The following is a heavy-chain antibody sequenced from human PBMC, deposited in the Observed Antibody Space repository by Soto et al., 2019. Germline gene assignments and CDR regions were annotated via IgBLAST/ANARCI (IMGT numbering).Heavy chain of an antibody. CDR1: GFTVSNNY. Sequence: PGGSLRLSCAPSGFTVSNNYMNWVRQAPGKRLEWVSIIYSDGSTYYADYVKGRFTISRDNSKNTLYLQMDSLRAEDTAVYFCARGLKIRHDAFDLWGPGTMVTVS. J-gene: IGHJ3*01. D-gene: IGHD3-22*01. CDR3: ARGLKIRHDAFDL. CDR2: IYSDGST. V-gene: IGHV3-53*01.